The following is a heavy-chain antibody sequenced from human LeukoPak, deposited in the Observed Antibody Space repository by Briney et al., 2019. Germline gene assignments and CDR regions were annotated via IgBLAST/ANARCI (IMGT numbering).Heavy chain of an antibody. CDR3: TRHVVGATLGYYYYYMDV. D-gene: IGHD1-26*01. J-gene: IGHJ6*03. CDR1: GFTFSGSA. Sequence: PGGSLRLSCAASGFTFSGSAMHWVRQASGKGLEWVGRIRSKANSYATAYAASVKGRFPISRDDSKNTAYLQMNSLKTEDTAVYYCTRHVVGATLGYYYYYMDVWGKGTTVTVAS. CDR2: IRSKANSYAT. V-gene: IGHV3-73*01.